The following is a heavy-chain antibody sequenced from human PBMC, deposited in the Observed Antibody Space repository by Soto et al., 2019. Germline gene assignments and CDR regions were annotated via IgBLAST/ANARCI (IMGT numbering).Heavy chain of an antibody. J-gene: IGHJ6*03. CDR2: IYYSGST. D-gene: IGHD4-4*01. CDR3: AKTTVTNSISADYYMDV. CDR1: GGSISSYF. V-gene: IGHV4-59*08. Sequence: PSETLSLTCPFSGGSISSYFWSWIRQPPGKGLEWIGYIYYSGSTNYNPSLKSRVTISVDTSKNQFSLTLSSVTAADTAVYYCAKTTVTNSISADYYMDVWGKGTTVTVSS.